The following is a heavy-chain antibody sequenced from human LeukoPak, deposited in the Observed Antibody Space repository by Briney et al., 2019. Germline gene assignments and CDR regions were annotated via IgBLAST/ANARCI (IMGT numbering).Heavy chain of an antibody. CDR3: ANIRGYCSGGSCSDY. CDR2: INPNSGGT. J-gene: IGHJ4*02. CDR1: GYTFTGYY. V-gene: IGHV1-2*02. D-gene: IGHD2-15*01. Sequence: ASVKLSCKASGYTFTGYYMHWERQAPGQGLEWMGWINPNSGGTNYAQKFQGRVTMTRDTSISTAYMELSRLRSDDTAVYYCANIRGYCSGGSCSDYWGQGTLVTVSS.